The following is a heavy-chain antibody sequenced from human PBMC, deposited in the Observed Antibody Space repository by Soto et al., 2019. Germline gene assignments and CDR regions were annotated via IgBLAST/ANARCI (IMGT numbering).Heavy chain of an antibody. D-gene: IGHD3-9*01. V-gene: IGHV4-59*01. Sequence: PSETLSLTCTISGGSISVYYWSRIRQSPRQGLEWIGYVYDNGRPYYSPSLKSRVTISADTSKNQISLKLTSATAADTAVYYCARGVGSSPPRYWGRGTLVTVSS. J-gene: IGHJ4*02. CDR2: VYDNGRP. CDR1: GGSISVYY. CDR3: ARGVGSSPPRY.